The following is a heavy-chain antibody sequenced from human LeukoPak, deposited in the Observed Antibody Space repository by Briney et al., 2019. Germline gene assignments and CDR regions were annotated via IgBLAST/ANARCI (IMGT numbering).Heavy chain of an antibody. V-gene: IGHV3-15*01. CDR3: ATDLWGSDPPD. CDR2: IKSKYNGGTT. CDR1: GFIFSNAW. J-gene: IGHJ3*01. D-gene: IGHD2-21*01. Sequence: PGGSLRLSCAASGFIFSNAWMSWVRQAPGKGLEWVGRIKSKYNGGTTDYAAPVKGRFTISRDDSKNIVYLQMNSLKTEDTAVYYCATDLWGSDPPDWGQGTMVTVSS.